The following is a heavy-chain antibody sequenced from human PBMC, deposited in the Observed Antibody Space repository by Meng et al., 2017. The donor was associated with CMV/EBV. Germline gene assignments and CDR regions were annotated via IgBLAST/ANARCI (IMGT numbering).Heavy chain of an antibody. CDR1: GYSFTSYW. Sequence: GGSLRLSCKGSGYSFTSYWIGWVRQMPGKGLEWMGIIYPGDSDTRYSPSFQGQVTISADKSISTAYLQWSSLKASDTAMYDYARFGKAPNHYYYYYGMDVWGQGTTVTVSS. D-gene: IGHD3-10*01. J-gene: IGHJ6*02. V-gene: IGHV5-51*01. CDR3: ARFGKAPNHYYYYYGMDV. CDR2: IYPGDSDT.